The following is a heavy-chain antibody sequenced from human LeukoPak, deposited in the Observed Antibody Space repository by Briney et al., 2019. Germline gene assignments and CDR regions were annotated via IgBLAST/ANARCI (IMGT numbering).Heavy chain of an antibody. CDR3: AKDRATMVRGVIIKGLDY. CDR1: GFTFSSYG. V-gene: IGHV3-30*18. Sequence: GGSLRLSCAASGFTFSSYGMHWVRQAPGKGLEWVAVISYDGSNKYYADSVKGRFTISRDNSKNTLYLQMNSLRAGDTAVYYCAKDRATMVRGVIIKGLDYWGQGTLVTVSS. J-gene: IGHJ4*02. CDR2: ISYDGSNK. D-gene: IGHD3-10*01.